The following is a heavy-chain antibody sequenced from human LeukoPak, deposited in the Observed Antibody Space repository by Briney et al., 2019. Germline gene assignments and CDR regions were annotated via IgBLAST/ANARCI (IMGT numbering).Heavy chain of an antibody. J-gene: IGHJ3*02. Sequence: PSQTLSLTCTVSGGSISSGYYYWSWIRQPPGKVLEWIGYIYYSGSTYYNPSLKSRVTISVDTSKNQSSLKLSSVTASDTAVYYCARVGGYDREAFDIWGQGTMVTVSS. CDR1: GGSISSGYYY. D-gene: IGHD5-12*01. V-gene: IGHV4-30-4*08. CDR2: IYYSGST. CDR3: ARVGGYDREAFDI.